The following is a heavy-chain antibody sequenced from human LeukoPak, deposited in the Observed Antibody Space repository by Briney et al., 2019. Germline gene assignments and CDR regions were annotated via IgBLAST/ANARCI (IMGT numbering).Heavy chain of an antibody. CDR2: IYTSGST. CDR1: GGSISSYY. CDR3: ARVSYGDYGADYGMDV. Sequence: TSETLSLTCTVAGGSISSYYWSWVRQPAGKGLEWLGRIYTSGSTNYNPSLKSRVTMSVDTSKNQFSLKLSSVTAADTAVYYCARVSYGDYGADYGMDVWGQGTTVTVSS. D-gene: IGHD4-17*01. V-gene: IGHV4-4*07. J-gene: IGHJ6*02.